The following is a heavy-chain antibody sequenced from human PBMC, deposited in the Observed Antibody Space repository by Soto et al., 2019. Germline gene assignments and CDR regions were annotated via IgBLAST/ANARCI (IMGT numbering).Heavy chain of an antibody. J-gene: IGHJ4*02. Sequence: PGGSLRLSCAASGFTFSSYAMHWVRQAPGKGLEWVAVISYDGSNKYYADSVKGRFTISRDNSKNTLYLQMNSLRAEDTAVYYCARDTLPRGLRASFDYWGQGTLVTAPQ. V-gene: IGHV3-30-3*01. CDR1: GFTFSSYA. CDR2: ISYDGSNK. CDR3: ARDTLPRGLRASFDY. D-gene: IGHD1-26*01.